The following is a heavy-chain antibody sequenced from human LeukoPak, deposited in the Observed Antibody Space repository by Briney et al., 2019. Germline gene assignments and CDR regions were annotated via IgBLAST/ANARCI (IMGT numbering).Heavy chain of an antibody. CDR3: ARSFYYMDV. CDR1: GFTFRSSW. CDR2: LKPDGSEK. V-gene: IGHV3-7*01. Sequence: PGESLRLSCAAFGFTFRSSWVTWVRQAPGKGLEWVANLKPDGSEKYYVDSVKGRFTISRDNAKNSLYLQMNSLRAEDTAVYYCARSFYYMDVWGKGTTVTVSS. J-gene: IGHJ6*03.